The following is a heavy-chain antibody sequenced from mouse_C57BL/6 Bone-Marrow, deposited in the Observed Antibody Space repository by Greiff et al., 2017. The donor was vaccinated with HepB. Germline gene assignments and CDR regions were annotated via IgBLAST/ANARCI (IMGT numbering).Heavy chain of an antibody. CDR1: GFTFSDFY. CDR2: SRNKANDYTT. V-gene: IGHV7-1*01. Sequence: EVHLVESGGGLVQSGRSLRLSCATSGFTFSDFYMEWVRQAPGKGLEWIAASRNKANDYTTEYSASVKGRFIVSRDTSQSILYLQMNALRAEDTAIYYRARDAPYDYSWFAYWGQGTLVTVSA. CDR3: ARDAPYDYSWFAY. J-gene: IGHJ3*01. D-gene: IGHD2-4*01.